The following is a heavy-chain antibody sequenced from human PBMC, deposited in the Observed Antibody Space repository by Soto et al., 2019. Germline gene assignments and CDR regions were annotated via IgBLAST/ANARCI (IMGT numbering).Heavy chain of an antibody. CDR1: GYTFTNFG. D-gene: IGHD3-16*01. CDR3: ARGGTPIDY. CDR2: ISAYNGNT. Sequence: QVQLVQSGAEVKKPGASVKVSCKASGYTFTNFGISWVRQAPGQGLEWMGWISAYNGNTNYAQNFQGRVTMTTDTPTSTAYVELRSVRSDDTAVSSCARGGTPIDYGAQGTRVTVSP. J-gene: IGHJ4*02. V-gene: IGHV1-18*01.